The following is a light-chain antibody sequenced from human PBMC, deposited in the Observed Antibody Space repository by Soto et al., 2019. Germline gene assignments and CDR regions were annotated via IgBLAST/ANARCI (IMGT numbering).Light chain of an antibody. CDR2: GAS. CDR3: QQYGSSPGT. CDR1: QSVSSSY. V-gene: IGKV3-20*01. Sequence: EIVLTQSPGTLSLSPGERATLSCRDSQSVSSSYLAWYQQKPGQAPRLLIYGASSRATGIPDRFSGSGSGTDFTLTISRLEPEDFAVYYCQQYGSSPGTFGGGTKV. J-gene: IGKJ4*01.